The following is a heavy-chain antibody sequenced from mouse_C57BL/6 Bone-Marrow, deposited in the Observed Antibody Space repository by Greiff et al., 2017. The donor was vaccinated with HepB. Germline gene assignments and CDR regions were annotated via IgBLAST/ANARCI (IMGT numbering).Heavy chain of an antibody. CDR3: AKGYCYYGSSYWYFDV. Sequence: VQLKESGGGLVKPGGSLKLSCAASGFTFSDYGMHWVRQAPEKGLEWVAYISSGSSTIDYADTVKGRFTISRDNANNTLFLQMTSLRSEDTAMYYCAKGYCYYGSSYWYFDVWGTGTTVTVSS. J-gene: IGHJ1*03. V-gene: IGHV5-17*01. CDR1: GFTFSDYG. CDR2: ISSGSSTI. D-gene: IGHD1-1*01.